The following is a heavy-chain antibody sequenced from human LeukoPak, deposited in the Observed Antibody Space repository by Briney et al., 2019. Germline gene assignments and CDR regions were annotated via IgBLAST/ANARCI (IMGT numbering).Heavy chain of an antibody. D-gene: IGHD3-10*01. V-gene: IGHV3-7*01. CDR1: GFTFSSYW. Sequence: GGSLRLSCAASGFTFSSYWMSWVRQAPGKGLEWVANIKQDGSEKYYVDSVKGRFTISRDNAKNSLYLQMNSLRAEDTAVYYCARDRNTYYHGSGSFSLFEYWGQGTLVTVSS. CDR3: ARDRNTYYHGSGSFSLFEY. J-gene: IGHJ4*02. CDR2: IKQDGSEK.